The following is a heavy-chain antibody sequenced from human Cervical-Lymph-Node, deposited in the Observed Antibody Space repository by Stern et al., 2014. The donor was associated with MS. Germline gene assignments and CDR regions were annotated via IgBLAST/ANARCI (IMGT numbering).Heavy chain of an antibody. V-gene: IGHV3-33*01. CDR3: TRDPRGYCSGGSCYQGFFDS. CDR2: VGQAGSNK. D-gene: IGHD2-15*01. J-gene: IGHJ4*02. Sequence: VQLVESGGGVVQPGRSLRLSCAASGFIFRNSGMHWVRQAPGKGLEWGAVVGQAGSNKYYAVSVKGRFTISRDNSNNMVDLQMNSLRVEDMGIYYCTRDPRGYCSGGSCYQGFFDSWGRGTLVTVSS. CDR1: GFIFRNSG.